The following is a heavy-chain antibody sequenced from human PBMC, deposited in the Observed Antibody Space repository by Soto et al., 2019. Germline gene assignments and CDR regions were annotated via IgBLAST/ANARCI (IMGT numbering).Heavy chain of an antibody. J-gene: IGHJ4*02. CDR2: VFYSGSP. V-gene: IGHV4-59*01. Sequence: QVHLQESGPGLVKPSETLSLTCSVSGVSIKNDYWSWIRQPPGKGLEWIGYVFYSGSPNYNPSLPSRVSMSLDTSKNHFSLNLSPATAAATALYYCARAPPYQGYWIYGVCYAYFDSWGRGTLVTVSS. CDR1: GVSIKNDY. D-gene: IGHD2-8*01. CDR3: ARAPPYQGYWIYGVCYAYFDS.